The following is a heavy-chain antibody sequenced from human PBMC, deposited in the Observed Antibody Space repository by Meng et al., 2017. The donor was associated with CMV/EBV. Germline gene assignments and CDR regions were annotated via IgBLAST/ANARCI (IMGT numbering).Heavy chain of an antibody. CDR1: GGSFSGYY. J-gene: IGHJ5*02. D-gene: IGHD2-15*01. CDR2: INHSGST. CDR3: ARGEDIVGFDP. V-gene: IGHV4-34*01. Sequence: SETLSLTCAVYGGSFSGYYWSWIRQPPGKGLEWIGEINHSGSTNYNPSLKSRVTISVDTSMNQFSLKLSSVTAADTAVYYCARGEDIVGFDPWGQGTLVTVSS.